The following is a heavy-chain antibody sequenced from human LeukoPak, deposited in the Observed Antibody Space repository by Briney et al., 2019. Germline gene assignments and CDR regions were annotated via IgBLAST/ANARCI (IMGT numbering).Heavy chain of an antibody. CDR2: IRSKANSYAT. CDR1: GFTFSGSA. D-gene: IGHD6-13*01. Sequence: GGSLRLSCAASGFTFSGSAMHWVRQASGKRLEWVGRIRSKANSYATAYAASVKGRFTISRDDSKNTAYLQMNSLKTEDTAVYYCTRHAGYSSSWYESWGQGTLVTVSS. CDR3: TRHAGYSSSWYES. V-gene: IGHV3-73*01. J-gene: IGHJ4*02.